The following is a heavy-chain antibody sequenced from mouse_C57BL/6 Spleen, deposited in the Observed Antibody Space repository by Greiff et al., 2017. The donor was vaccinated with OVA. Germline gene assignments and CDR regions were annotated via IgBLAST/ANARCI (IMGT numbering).Heavy chain of an antibody. V-gene: IGHV1-80*01. CDR3: AREGGLPFAY. CDR2: IYPGDGDT. CDR1: GYAFSSYW. Sequence: VKLMESGAELVKPGASVKISCKASGYAFSSYWMNWVKQRPGKGLEWIGQIYPGDGDTNYNGKFKGKATLTADKSSSTAYMQLSSLTSEDSAVYFCAREGGLPFAYWGQGTLVTVSA. D-gene: IGHD2-4*01. J-gene: IGHJ3*01.